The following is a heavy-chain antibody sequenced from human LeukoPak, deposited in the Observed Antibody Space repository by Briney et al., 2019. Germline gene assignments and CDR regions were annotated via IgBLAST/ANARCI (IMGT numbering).Heavy chain of an antibody. J-gene: IGHJ5*02. CDR3: ARDRVSVAGTGLNWFDP. Sequence: RPSETLSLTCTVSGGSVSSGSYYWSWIRQPPGKGLEWIGYIYYSGGTNYNPSLKSRVTISVDTSKNQFSLKLSSVTAADTAVYYCARDRVSVAGTGLNWFDPWGQGTLVTVSS. D-gene: IGHD6-19*01. V-gene: IGHV4-61*01. CDR1: GGSVSSGSYY. CDR2: IYYSGGT.